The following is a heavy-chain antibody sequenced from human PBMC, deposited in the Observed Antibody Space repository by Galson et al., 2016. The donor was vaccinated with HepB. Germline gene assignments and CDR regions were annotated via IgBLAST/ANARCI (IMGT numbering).Heavy chain of an antibody. J-gene: IGHJ6*02. V-gene: IGHV3-64D*06. CDR1: GFTFSIYA. CDR3: VKGWSVLDAAYYGMDV. CDR2: VSNNGGST. Sequence: SLRLSCAASGFTFSIYAMHWVRQVPGKGLKYVSSVSNNGGSTYYADSVKGRFTISRDNSNNTLYLQMSSLRVDDTALYYCVKGWSVLDAAYYGMDVWGQGTTVSVSS. D-gene: IGHD4/OR15-4a*01.